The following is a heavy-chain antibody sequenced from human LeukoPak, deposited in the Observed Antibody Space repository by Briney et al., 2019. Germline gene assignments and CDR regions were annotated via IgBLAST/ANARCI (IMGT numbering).Heavy chain of an antibody. CDR1: GFTFSSHA. V-gene: IGHV3-23*01. CDR2: ISGSGGNT. Sequence: GGSLRLSYAASGFTFSSHAMSWVRQAPGKGLEWVSAISGSGGNTYYADIVKGRFTISRDNSKNTLYLEMNSLRAEDTAVYYCAKDGYGISWNEYFQYWGQGTLVTVSS. CDR3: AKDGYGISWNEYFQY. J-gene: IGHJ1*01. D-gene: IGHD6-13*01.